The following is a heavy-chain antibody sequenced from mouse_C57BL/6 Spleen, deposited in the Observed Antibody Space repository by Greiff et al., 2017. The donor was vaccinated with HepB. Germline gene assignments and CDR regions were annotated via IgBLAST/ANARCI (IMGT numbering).Heavy chain of an antibody. Sequence: DVKLQESGPGLVKPSQSLSLTCSVTGYSITSGYYWNWIRQFPGNKLEWMGYISYDGSNNYNPSLKNRISISRDTSKNQFFLKLNSVTTEDTATYYCAREGPIYDGYYDYAMDYWGQGTSVTVSS. CDR3: AREGPIYDGYYDYAMDY. CDR1: GYSITSGYY. V-gene: IGHV3-6*01. D-gene: IGHD2-3*01. CDR2: ISYDGSN. J-gene: IGHJ4*01.